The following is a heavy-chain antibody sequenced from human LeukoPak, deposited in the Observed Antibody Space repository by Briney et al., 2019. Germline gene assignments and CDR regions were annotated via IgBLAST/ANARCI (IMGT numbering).Heavy chain of an antibody. Sequence: GASVKVSCKASGYTFTGYYMHWVRQAPGQGLEWMGWINPNSGGTNYAQKFQGRVTMTRDTSTSTVYVELSSLTSEDTAVYYCVRVKSYYYDTIDKDAFDIWGQGTMVTVSS. CDR2: INPNSGGT. J-gene: IGHJ3*02. CDR3: VRVKSYYYDTIDKDAFDI. D-gene: IGHD3-22*01. V-gene: IGHV1-2*02. CDR1: GYTFTGYY.